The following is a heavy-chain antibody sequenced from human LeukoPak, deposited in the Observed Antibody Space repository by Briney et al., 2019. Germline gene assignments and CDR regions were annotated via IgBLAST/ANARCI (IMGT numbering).Heavy chain of an antibody. V-gene: IGHV3-7*01. CDR1: GFIFKEYW. J-gene: IGHJ4*02. CDR3: ARDRGEGLQDY. Sequence: GGSLRLSCAASGFIFKEYWMNWVRQVPGKGLECLANIKEDGSETYYADSVKGRFTISRDNAKNPLYLQMNSLRAEDTAVCYCARDRGEGLQDYWGQGTLVTVSS. CDR2: IKEDGSET. D-gene: IGHD4-11*01.